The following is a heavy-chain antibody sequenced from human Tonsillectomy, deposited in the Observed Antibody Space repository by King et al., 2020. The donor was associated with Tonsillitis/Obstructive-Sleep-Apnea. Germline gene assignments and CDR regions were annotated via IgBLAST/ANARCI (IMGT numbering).Heavy chain of an antibody. D-gene: IGHD4-17*01. J-gene: IGHJ6*03. CDR1: GGSFSGYY. Sequence: VQLQQWGAGLLKPSETLSLTCAVYGGSFSGYYWSWIRQPPGKGLEWIGEINHSGSTNYNPSLKSRVTISVDTSKNQFSLKLSSVTAADTAVYYCARGLNTGTTDPREIYCNMDVWGKGTTVTVSS. V-gene: IGHV4-34*01. CDR3: ARGLNTGTTDPREIYCNMDV. CDR2: INHSGST.